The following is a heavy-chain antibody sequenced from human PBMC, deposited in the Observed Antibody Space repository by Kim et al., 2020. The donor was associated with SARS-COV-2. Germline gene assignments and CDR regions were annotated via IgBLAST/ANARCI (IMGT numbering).Heavy chain of an antibody. CDR2: SNSDGSST. CDR3: ARGLYSSSARWFDP. D-gene: IGHD6-6*01. J-gene: IGHJ5*02. V-gene: IGHV3-74*01. CDR1: GFTFSSFW. Sequence: GGSLRLSCAASGFTFSSFWMHWVCQAPGKGLVWVSRSNSDGSSTAYADSVKGRFTISRDNAKNMLYLQMNSLRAEDTAVYYCARGLYSSSARWFDPWGQG.